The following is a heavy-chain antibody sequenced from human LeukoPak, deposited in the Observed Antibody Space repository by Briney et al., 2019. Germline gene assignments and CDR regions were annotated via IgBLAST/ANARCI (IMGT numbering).Heavy chain of an antibody. V-gene: IGHV4-59*01. CDR3: ARSIAAAKYYYYGMDV. Sequence: SETLSLTCTVSGGSISSYYWSWVRQPPGKGLEWVGYIYYSGSTNYNPSLKSRVTISEDTSKNQFSLKLSSVTAADTAVYYCARSIAAAKYYYYGMDVWGQGTTVTVSS. J-gene: IGHJ6*02. CDR2: IYYSGST. D-gene: IGHD6-13*01. CDR1: GGSISSYY.